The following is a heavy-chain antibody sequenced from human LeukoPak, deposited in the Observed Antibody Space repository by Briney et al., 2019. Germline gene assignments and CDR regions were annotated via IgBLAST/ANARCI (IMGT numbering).Heavy chain of an antibody. V-gene: IGHV3-48*04. D-gene: IGHD1-14*01. CDR3: ERIDNGPGYYYYMDV. Sequence: GGSLRLSCAASGFTFSYYGMHWVRQAPGKGLEWVSYISSSGSTIYYADSVKGRFTISRDNDKNSLYLQMNSLRSEDTAVYYCERIDNGPGYYYYMDVWGKGTTVTISS. CDR2: ISSSGSTI. J-gene: IGHJ6*03. CDR1: GFTFSYYG.